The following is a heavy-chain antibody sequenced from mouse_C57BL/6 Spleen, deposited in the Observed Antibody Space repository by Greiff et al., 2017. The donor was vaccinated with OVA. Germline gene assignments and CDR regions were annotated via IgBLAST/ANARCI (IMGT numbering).Heavy chain of an antibody. D-gene: IGHD2-1*01. J-gene: IGHJ2*01. CDR3: ARMIPYGNYGALDY. Sequence: VKVVESGAELMKPGASVKLSCKATGYTFTGYWIEWVKQRPGHGLEWIGEILPGSGSTNYNEKFKGKATFTADTSSNTAYMQLSSLTTEDSAIYYCARMIPYGNYGALDYWGQGTTLTVSS. V-gene: IGHV1-9*01. CDR1: GYTFTGYW. CDR2: ILPGSGST.